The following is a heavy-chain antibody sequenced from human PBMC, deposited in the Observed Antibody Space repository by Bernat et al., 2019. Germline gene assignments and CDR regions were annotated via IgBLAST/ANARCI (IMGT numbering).Heavy chain of an antibody. V-gene: IGHV3-21*01. CDR3: ARAFSSSVALNGY. Sequence: EVQLVESGGGLVKPGGSLRLSCAASGFTFSSYSMNWVRQAPGKGLEWVSSISSSSYIYYADSVKGRFTISRDNAKNSLYLQMNSLRAEDTAVYYCARAFSSSVALNGYWGQGTLVTVSS. CDR1: GFTFSSYS. CDR2: ISSSSYI. J-gene: IGHJ4*02. D-gene: IGHD6-6*01.